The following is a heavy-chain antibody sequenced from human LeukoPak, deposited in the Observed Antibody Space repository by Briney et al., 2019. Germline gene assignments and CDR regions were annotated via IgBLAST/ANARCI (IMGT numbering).Heavy chain of an antibody. V-gene: IGHV3-15*01. CDR3: STSPGDESDF. D-gene: IGHD2-21*01. Sequence: GGSLRLSCAASGFTFINAWMTWVRQAPGKGLEWVGRIKSKTDGGTTDYAARVKGRFSISRDDSKNTLYLQMNSLKTEDTAVYYCSTSPGDESDFWGQGTLVTVSS. CDR2: IKSKTDGGTT. J-gene: IGHJ4*02. CDR1: GFTFINAW.